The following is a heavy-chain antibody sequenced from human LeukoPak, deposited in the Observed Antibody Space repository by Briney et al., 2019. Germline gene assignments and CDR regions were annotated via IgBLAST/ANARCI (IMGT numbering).Heavy chain of an antibody. CDR3: ARGLGYCSSTSCYRYNWNYDAFDI. D-gene: IGHD2-2*01. CDR2: INHSGST. Sequence: SETLSLTCAVYGGSFSGYYWSWIRQPAGKGMEWIGEINHSGSTNYNPSLKSRVTISVDTSKSQFSLKLSSVTAADTAVYYCARGLGYCSSTSCYRYNWNYDAFDIWGQGTMVTLS. J-gene: IGHJ3*02. CDR1: GGSFSGYY. V-gene: IGHV4-34*01.